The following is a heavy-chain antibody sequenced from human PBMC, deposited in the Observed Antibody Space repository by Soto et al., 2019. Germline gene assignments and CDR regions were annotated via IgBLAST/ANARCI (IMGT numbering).Heavy chain of an antibody. CDR2: IYYSGST. CDR1: GGSLRSESSY. Sequence: PSETLSLTCTVSGGSLRSESSYWTWIRQPPGKGLEWIGYIYYSGSTYYNSSLKSRLTMSIDTSKNQFSLKLSSVTAADTAVYYCARELQDYYDGSGNYYGYYGMDVWGQGTTVTVSS. J-gene: IGHJ6*02. V-gene: IGHV4-30-4*01. CDR3: ARELQDYYDGSGNYYGYYGMDV. D-gene: IGHD3-22*01.